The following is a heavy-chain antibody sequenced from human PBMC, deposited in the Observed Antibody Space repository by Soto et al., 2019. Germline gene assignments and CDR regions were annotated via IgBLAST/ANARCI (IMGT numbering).Heavy chain of an antibody. V-gene: IGHV3-21*01. CDR2: ISSSSSYI. D-gene: IGHD3-3*01. Sequence: EVQLVESGGGLVKPGGSLRLSCAASGFTFSSYSMNWVRQAPGKGLEWVSSISSSSSYIYYADSVKGRFTISRDNAKNSLYLQMNSLRAEDTAVYYCARDSFLEWLVYYYYYGMDVWGQGTTVTVSS. J-gene: IGHJ6*02. CDR1: GFTFSSYS. CDR3: ARDSFLEWLVYYYYYGMDV.